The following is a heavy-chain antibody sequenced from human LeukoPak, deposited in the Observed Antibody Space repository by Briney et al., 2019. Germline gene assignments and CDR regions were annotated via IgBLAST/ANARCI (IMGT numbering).Heavy chain of an antibody. J-gene: IGHJ4*02. CDR1: GGSISSYY. V-gene: IGHV4-59*01. CDR3: ARAPWVAATWDGYYFDY. CDR2: FYYSGST. Sequence: SEPLSLTCTVSGGSISSYYWSWIRQPPGKGLECVAYFYYSGSTNYNPSLKSRVTISVDTSKNQFSLKLSSVTAADTAVYYCARAPWVAATWDGYYFDYWGQGTLVTVSS. D-gene: IGHD2-15*01.